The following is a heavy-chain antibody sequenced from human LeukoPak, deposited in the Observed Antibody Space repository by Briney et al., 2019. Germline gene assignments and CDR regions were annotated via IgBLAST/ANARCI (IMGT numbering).Heavy chain of an antibody. CDR1: GGSISSGNFY. Sequence: SETQSLTCTVSGGSISSGNFYWSWIRQPPGKGLEWIGYIFYLGSTYYNLSLKSRVTMSVDTSKNQFSLILRSVTAADTAVYYCARKYPDHWFDPWGQGTLVTVSS. V-gene: IGHV4-30-4*01. CDR3: ARKYPDHWFDP. CDR2: IFYLGST. J-gene: IGHJ5*02. D-gene: IGHD6-6*01.